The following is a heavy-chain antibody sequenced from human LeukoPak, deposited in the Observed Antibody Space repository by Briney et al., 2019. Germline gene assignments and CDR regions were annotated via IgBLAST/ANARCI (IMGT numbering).Heavy chain of an antibody. D-gene: IGHD3-3*01. CDR3: ARARGHDFWSGYPYYFDY. J-gene: IGHJ4*02. CDR2: IYYSGST. CDR1: GGSISSHY. V-gene: IGHV4-59*11. Sequence: PSETLSLTCTVSGGSISSHYWSWIRQPPGKGLEWIGYIYYSGSTNYNPSLKSRVTISVDTSKNQFSLKLSSVTAADTAVYYCARARGHDFWSGYPYYFDYWGQGTLVTVSS.